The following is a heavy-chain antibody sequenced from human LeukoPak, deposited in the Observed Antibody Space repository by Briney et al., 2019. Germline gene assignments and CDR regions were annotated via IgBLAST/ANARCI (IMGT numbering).Heavy chain of an antibody. Sequence: GGSLRLSCAASGFTFSSYDTHWVRQATGKGLEWVSAIGTAGDTYYPGSVKGRFTISRENAKNSLYLQMNSLRAEDTAVYYCARDYAVGESFDIWGQGTLVTVSS. D-gene: IGHD3-16*01. V-gene: IGHV3-13*01. CDR3: ARDYAVGESFDI. J-gene: IGHJ3*02. CDR2: IGTAGDT. CDR1: GFTFSSYD.